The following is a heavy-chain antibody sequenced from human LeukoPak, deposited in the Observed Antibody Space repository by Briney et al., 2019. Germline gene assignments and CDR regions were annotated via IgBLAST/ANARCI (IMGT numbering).Heavy chain of an antibody. J-gene: IGHJ6*03. CDR2: IIPIFGTA. CDR1: GGTFSGYA. V-gene: IGHV1-69*05. D-gene: IGHD2-2*01. Sequence: SVKVSCKASGGTFSGYAISWVRQAPGQGLEWMGGIIPIFGTANYAQKFQGRVTITTDESTSTAYMELSSLRSEDTAVYYCASSTSPRVSMDVWGKGTTVTVSS. CDR3: ASSTSPRVSMDV.